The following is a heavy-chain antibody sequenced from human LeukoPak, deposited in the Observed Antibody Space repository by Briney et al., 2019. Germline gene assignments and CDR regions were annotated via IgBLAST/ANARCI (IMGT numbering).Heavy chain of an antibody. CDR3: ARVKIKGGITIFKEYHYMDV. J-gene: IGHJ6*03. Sequence: SETLSLTCAVYGGSFSGYYWSWIRQPPGKGLEWIGEINHSGRNNYNPSLKSRVTISLDTSKNQFSLKLSSVTAADTAVYYCARVKIKGGITIFKEYHYMDVWGKGTTVTVSS. CDR1: GGSFSGYY. V-gene: IGHV4-34*01. D-gene: IGHD3-3*01. CDR2: INHSGRN.